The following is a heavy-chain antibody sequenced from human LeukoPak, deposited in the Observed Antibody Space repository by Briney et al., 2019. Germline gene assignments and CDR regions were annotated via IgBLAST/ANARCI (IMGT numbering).Heavy chain of an antibody. J-gene: IGHJ2*01. CDR1: GFIFSNHG. V-gene: IGHV3-33*06. Sequence: GGSLRLSCAASGFIFSNHGMHWVRQAPGKGLEWVAVIWYDGSIKYYADSVKGRFSTSRDNSKNTLYLQMNSLRAEDTATYYCAKALNYWYFDLWGRGNLVTVSS. CDR3: AKALNYWYFDL. CDR2: IWYDGSIK.